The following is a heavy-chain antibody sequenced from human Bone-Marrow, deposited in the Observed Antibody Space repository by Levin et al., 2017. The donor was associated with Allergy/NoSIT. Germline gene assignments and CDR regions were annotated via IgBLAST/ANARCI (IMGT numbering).Heavy chain of an antibody. CDR3: ARHYDSLTGPIY. J-gene: IGHJ4*02. CDR1: GGSITISSYY. V-gene: IGHV4-39*01. Sequence: SQTLSLTCTVSGGSITISSYYWGWIRQPPGKGLEWIGYIGYMSNSESTYYNPSLKSRVTISVDTSKNQFSLKLSSVTAADTAVYFWARHYDSLTGPIYWGQGTLVTVSS. D-gene: IGHD3-9*01. CDR2: MSNSEST.